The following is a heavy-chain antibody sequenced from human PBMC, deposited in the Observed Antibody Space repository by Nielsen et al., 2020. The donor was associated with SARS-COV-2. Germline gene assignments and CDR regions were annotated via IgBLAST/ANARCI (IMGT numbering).Heavy chain of an antibody. CDR3: ARGYAPTNYYDF. Sequence: SETLSLTCTVSGDPMTSAGYYWGWIRQHPGKGLEWIGNIFFTGGTYYNPSLKSRVTLSVDTSDFQFSLRLTSVTAADTAVYFCARGYAPTNYYDFWGQGTLVTVSS. D-gene: IGHD2-15*01. CDR2: IFFTGGT. CDR1: GDPMTSAGYY. J-gene: IGHJ4*02. V-gene: IGHV4-31*03.